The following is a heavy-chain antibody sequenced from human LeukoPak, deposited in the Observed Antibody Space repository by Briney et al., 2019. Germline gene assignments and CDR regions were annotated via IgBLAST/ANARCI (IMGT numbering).Heavy chain of an antibody. Sequence: SQTLSLTCTVSGDSINSGEHYWSWIRQPPGKGLEWIEHIYHSGTTYYNPSVKSRMTISVDTSKNQFSLNLRSVTAVDTAVYYCARVQYCSSGSCHNLRLFDQWGQGTLVTVSS. CDR2: IYHSGTT. D-gene: IGHD2-15*01. CDR1: GDSINSGEHY. V-gene: IGHV4-30-4*08. J-gene: IGHJ4*02. CDR3: ARVQYCSSGSCHNLRLFDQ.